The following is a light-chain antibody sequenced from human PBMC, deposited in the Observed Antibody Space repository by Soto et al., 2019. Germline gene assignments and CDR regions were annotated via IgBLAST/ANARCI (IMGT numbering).Light chain of an antibody. CDR2: DVN. V-gene: IGLV2-14*03. Sequence: QSALTQPASVSGSPGQSITISCTGTRSDIGAYNFVSWYQQHPGEVPKLILYDVNVRPSGVSNRFSGSKSGNTASLTISGLQAEDEADYYCTSRTTSTTMIFGGGNKLTVL. CDR3: TSRTTSTTMI. J-gene: IGLJ2*01. CDR1: RSDIGAYNF.